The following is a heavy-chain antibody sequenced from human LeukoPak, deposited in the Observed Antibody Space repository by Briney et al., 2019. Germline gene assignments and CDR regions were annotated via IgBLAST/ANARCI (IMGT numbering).Heavy chain of an antibody. CDR1: GFIFSNYG. V-gene: IGHV3-23*01. D-gene: IGHD5-18*01. CDR2: ISASGSAT. Sequence: GGSLRLSCAASGFIFSNYGMNWVRQAPGKGLEWVAAISASGSATSYADSVRGRFTISRDNSKSTTYLQMNSLRAEDTAVYFCARGGSDTAMAHDYWGQGTLVTVSS. J-gene: IGHJ4*02. CDR3: ARGGSDTAMAHDY.